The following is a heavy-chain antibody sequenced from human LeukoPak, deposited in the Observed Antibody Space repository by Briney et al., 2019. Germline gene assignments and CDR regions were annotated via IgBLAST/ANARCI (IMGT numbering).Heavy chain of an antibody. J-gene: IGHJ4*02. V-gene: IGHV3-48*03. Sequence: GGSLRLSCAASGFTFSSYEMIWVRRAPGKGLECVSYISGSGRTLYYADSVKGRFTISRDNAKNSLYLQMYSLGAGDTAAYYCASPQTSGYAFGYWGQGTLVTVSS. CDR2: ISGSGRTL. CDR3: ASPQTSGYAFGY. D-gene: IGHD5-12*01. CDR1: GFTFSSYE.